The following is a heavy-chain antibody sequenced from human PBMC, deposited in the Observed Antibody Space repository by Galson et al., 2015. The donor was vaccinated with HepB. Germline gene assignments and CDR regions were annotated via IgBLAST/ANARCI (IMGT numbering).Heavy chain of an antibody. D-gene: IGHD5-18*01. CDR3: AAAPRGYSYGNIFDY. CDR1: GFTFTNSA. Sequence: SVKVSCKASGFTFTNSAVQWVRQARGQRLEWIGWIVVGSGNTNYAQKFQERVTITRDMSTSTAYMELSSLRSEDTAVYYCAAAPRGYSYGNIFDYWGQGTLVTVSS. V-gene: IGHV1-58*01. J-gene: IGHJ4*02. CDR2: IVVGSGNT.